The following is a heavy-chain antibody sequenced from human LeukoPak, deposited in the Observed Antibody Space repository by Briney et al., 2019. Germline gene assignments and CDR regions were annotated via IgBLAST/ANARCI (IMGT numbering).Heavy chain of an antibody. V-gene: IGHV4-59*01. Sequence: MTSETLSLTCTVSGGSISSYYWSWIRQPPGKGLEWIGYIYYSGSTNYNPSLKSRVTISVDTSKNQFSLKLSSVTAADTAVYYCARGLYYYDSSGSDYYYYYYMDVWGKGTTVTVSS. CDR3: ARGLYYYDSSGSDYYYYYYMDV. J-gene: IGHJ6*03. CDR2: IYYSGST. D-gene: IGHD3-22*01. CDR1: GGSISSYY.